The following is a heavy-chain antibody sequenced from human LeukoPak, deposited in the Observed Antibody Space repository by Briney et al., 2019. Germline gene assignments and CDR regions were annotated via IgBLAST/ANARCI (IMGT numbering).Heavy chain of an antibody. J-gene: IGHJ4*02. CDR1: GGSISSGGYY. D-gene: IGHD6-19*01. Sequence: SETLSLTCTVSGGSISSGGYYWSWIRQPPGKGLEWIGYIYHSGSTYYNPSLKSRVSISVDKFKNQFSLKLSSVTAADTAVYYCASKLTAVAGYLDYWGQGTLVTVSS. CDR2: IYHSGST. CDR3: ASKLTAVAGYLDY. V-gene: IGHV4-30-2*01.